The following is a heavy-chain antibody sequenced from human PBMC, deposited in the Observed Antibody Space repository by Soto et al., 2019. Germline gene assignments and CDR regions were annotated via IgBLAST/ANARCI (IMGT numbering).Heavy chain of an antibody. CDR2: ISYDGSNK. CDR3: AKTGWPYKWLAEYYYYGMDV. CDR1: GFTFSSYG. J-gene: IGHJ6*02. D-gene: IGHD6-19*01. V-gene: IGHV3-30*18. Sequence: GGSLRLSCAASGFTFSSYGMHWVRQAPGKGLEWVAVISYDGSNKYYADSVKGRFTISRDNSKNTLYLQMNSLRAEDTAVYYCAKTGWPYKWLAEYYYYGMDVWGQGTTVTVSS.